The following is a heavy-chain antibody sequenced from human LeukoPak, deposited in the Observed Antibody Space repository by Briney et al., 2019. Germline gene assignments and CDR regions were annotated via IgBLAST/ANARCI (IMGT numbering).Heavy chain of an antibody. Sequence: SETLSLTCTVSGGSISSSSYYWGWIRQPPGTGLEWIGSIYYSGSTYYNPSLKSRVTISVDTSKNQFSLKLSSVTAADTAVYYCARSRAYCGGDCYPGGIDYWGQGTLVTVSS. J-gene: IGHJ4*02. D-gene: IGHD2-21*02. CDR2: IYYSGST. CDR3: ARSRAYCGGDCYPGGIDY. V-gene: IGHV4-39*01. CDR1: GGSISSSSYY.